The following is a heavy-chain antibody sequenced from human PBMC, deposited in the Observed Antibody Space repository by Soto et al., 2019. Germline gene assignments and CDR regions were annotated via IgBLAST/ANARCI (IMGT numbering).Heavy chain of an antibody. CDR3: ARAGRRAGNSSPGRFDT. D-gene: IGHD6-6*01. CDR2: IYYSGTT. V-gene: IGHV4-30-4*01. J-gene: IGHJ5*02. CDR1: AGSINSGDYY. Sequence: SETLSLTCSVSAGSINSGDYYWSWIRQPPGKGLEWIGYIYYSGTTYSNPSLKSRVVISVDTSRNQFYLKLNSVTAADTAVYYCARAGRRAGNSSPGRFDTWGQGTLVTVSS.